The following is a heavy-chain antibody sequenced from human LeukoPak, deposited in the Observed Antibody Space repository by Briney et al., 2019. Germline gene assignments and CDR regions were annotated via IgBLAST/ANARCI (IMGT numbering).Heavy chain of an antibody. D-gene: IGHD1-26*01. CDR2: ISYDGSNQ. J-gene: IGHJ4*02. V-gene: IGHV3-30*18. CDR1: GFTFSSYS. Sequence: GGSLRLSCAASGFTFSSYSMNWVRQAPGKGLEWVAVISYDGSNQYYVDSVKGRFTISRDNSKNTLYLQMNSLRAEDTAVYYCAKSGSGSYAYYFDYWGQGSLVTVSS. CDR3: AKSGSGSYAYYFDY.